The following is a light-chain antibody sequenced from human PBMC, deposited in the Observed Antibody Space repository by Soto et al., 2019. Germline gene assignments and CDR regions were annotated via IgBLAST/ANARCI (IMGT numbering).Light chain of an antibody. CDR2: STN. J-gene: IGLJ2*01. CDR3: VLYMGSGISE. Sequence: QTVVTQEPSFSVSPGGTVTLTCGLSSGSVSTSYYPSWYQQTPGQAPRTLVHSTNTRSSGVPDRFSGSILGNKAALTITGAQADDESHYYCVLYMGSGISEFGGGTKLTVL. CDR1: SGSVSTSYY. V-gene: IGLV8-61*01.